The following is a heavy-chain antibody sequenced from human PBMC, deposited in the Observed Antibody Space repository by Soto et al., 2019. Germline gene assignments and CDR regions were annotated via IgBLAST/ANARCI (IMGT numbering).Heavy chain of an antibody. V-gene: IGHV1-69*17. J-gene: IGHJ4*02. CDR1: GDTFNSYV. CDR2: IIPIIGVT. Sequence: QVQLVQSGAEVKRPGSSVKVSCESSGDTFNSYVISWVRQAPGQGLEWMGGIIPIIGVTHYAQKFQGRVTISALSSTGTAYMELTNLGFEDTALYYCARESRGANGADHWGQGTLVTVSS. D-gene: IGHD2-8*01. CDR3: ARESRGANGADH.